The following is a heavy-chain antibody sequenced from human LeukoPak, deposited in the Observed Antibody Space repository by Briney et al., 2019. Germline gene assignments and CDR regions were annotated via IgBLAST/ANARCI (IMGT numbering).Heavy chain of an antibody. J-gene: IGHJ3*02. CDR1: GFTFDDYA. D-gene: IGHD6-13*01. Sequence: GGSLRLSCAASGFTFDDYAMHWVRQAPGKGLEWVSGISWNSGSIGYADSVKGRFTISRDNAKSSLYLQMNSLRAEDMALYYCAKDRSSSWYDAFDIWGQGTMVTVSS. CDR2: ISWNSGSI. CDR3: AKDRSSSWYDAFDI. V-gene: IGHV3-9*03.